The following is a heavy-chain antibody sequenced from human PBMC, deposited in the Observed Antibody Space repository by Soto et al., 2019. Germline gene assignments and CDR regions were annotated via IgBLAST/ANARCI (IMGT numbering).Heavy chain of an antibody. D-gene: IGHD3-10*01. Sequence: PGGSLRLSCAASGFTFSSYAMSWVRQAPGKGLEWVSAISGSGGSTYYADSVKGRFTISRDNSKNTLYLQMNSLRAEDTAVYYCAKDPEAYYYGSGSPLGLFDYWGQGTLVTVSS. CDR2: ISGSGGST. V-gene: IGHV3-23*01. CDR3: AKDPEAYYYGSGSPLGLFDY. J-gene: IGHJ4*02. CDR1: GFTFSSYA.